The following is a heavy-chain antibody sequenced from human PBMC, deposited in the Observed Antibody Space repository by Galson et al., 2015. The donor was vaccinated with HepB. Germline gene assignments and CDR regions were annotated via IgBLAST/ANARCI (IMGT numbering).Heavy chain of an antibody. D-gene: IGHD6-19*01. V-gene: IGHV1-69*13. CDR3: ASSLATRSGWYIPYDY. J-gene: IGHJ4*02. CDR2: IIPIFGTA. CDR1: GGTFSSYA. Sequence: SVKVSCKASGGTFSSYAISWVRQAPGQGLEWMGGIIPIFGTANYAQKFQGRVTITADESTSTAYMELSSLRSEDTAVYYCASSLATRSGWYIPYDYWGQGTLVTVSS.